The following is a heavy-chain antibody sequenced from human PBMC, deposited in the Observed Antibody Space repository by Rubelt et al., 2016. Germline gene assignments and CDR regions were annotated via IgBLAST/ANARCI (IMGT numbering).Heavy chain of an antibody. CDR3: ARGIGGAGNAYEY. Sequence: EVQLLESGGGLVQPGGSLRLSCAASGFTFSSYWMSWVRQAPGKGLEWVANIKQDGSEKHYVDSVEGRFTVSRDNAKNSLYLQMNSLRAEETAIYYCARGIGGAGNAYEYWGQGTLVTVSS. D-gene: IGHD6-19*01. V-gene: IGHV3-7*04. J-gene: IGHJ4*02. CDR1: GFTFSSYW. CDR2: IKQDGSEK.